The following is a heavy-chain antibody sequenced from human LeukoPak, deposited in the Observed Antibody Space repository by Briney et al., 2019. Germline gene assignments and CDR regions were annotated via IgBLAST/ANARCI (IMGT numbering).Heavy chain of an antibody. V-gene: IGHV1-69*06. CDR3: ASRSASYYNHSPLY. D-gene: IGHD3-10*01. CDR2: IIPIFGTA. Sequence: SVKVSCKASGGTFSSYAISWVRQAPGQGLEWMGGIIPIFGTANYAQKFQGRVTITADKSTSTAYMELSSLRSEDTAVYYCASRSASYYNHSPLYWGQGTLVTVSS. CDR1: GGTFSSYA. J-gene: IGHJ4*02.